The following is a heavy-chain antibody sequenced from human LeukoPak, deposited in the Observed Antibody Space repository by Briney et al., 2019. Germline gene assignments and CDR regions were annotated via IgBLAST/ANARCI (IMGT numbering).Heavy chain of an antibody. CDR1: GFTFSSYA. J-gene: IGHJ4*02. CDR3: ARATSAYSYFDN. CDR2: MSGSGGST. Sequence: GGSLRLSCAASGFTFSSYAMSWVRQAPGKGLEWVSTMSGSGGSTYYADSVKGRFTISRDNSKNTLYLQMNSLRAEDTAVYYCARATSAYSYFDNWGQGTLVTVSS. V-gene: IGHV3-23*01. D-gene: IGHD4-11*01.